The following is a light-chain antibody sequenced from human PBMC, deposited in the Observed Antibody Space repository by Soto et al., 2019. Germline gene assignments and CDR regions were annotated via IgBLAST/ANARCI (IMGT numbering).Light chain of an antibody. CDR1: QSVSSN. CDR3: QQYNNWPRT. CDR2: GAS. J-gene: IGKJ1*01. Sequence: EIVLTHSPATLSFSPGEISTLSCRASQSVSSNLAWYQQKPGQAPRLLIYGASTRATGIPARFSGSGSGTEFTLTISSLQSEDFAVYYCQQYNNWPRTFGQGTKVDIK. V-gene: IGKV3-15*01.